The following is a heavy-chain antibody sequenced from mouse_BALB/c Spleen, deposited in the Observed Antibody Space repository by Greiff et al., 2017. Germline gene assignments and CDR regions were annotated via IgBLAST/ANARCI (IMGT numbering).Heavy chain of an antibody. V-gene: IGHV5-17*02. CDR2: ISSGSSTI. CDR3: ARDGSSPYAMDY. J-gene: IGHJ4*01. CDR1: GFTFSSFG. D-gene: IGHD1-1*01. Sequence: EVNVVESGGGLVQPGGSRKLSCAASGFTFSSFGMHWVRQAPEKGLEWVAYISSGSSTIYYADTVKGRFTISRDNPKNTLFLQMTSLRSEDTAMYYCARDGSSPYAMDYWGQGTSVTVSS.